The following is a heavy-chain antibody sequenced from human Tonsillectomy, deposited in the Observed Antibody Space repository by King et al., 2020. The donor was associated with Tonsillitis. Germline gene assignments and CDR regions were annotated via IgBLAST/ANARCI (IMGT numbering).Heavy chain of an antibody. CDR2: IYYSGST. J-gene: IGHJ3*02. V-gene: IGHV4-59*01. CDR3: ARALGDPDAFDI. CDR1: GGSISSYY. D-gene: IGHD7-27*01. Sequence: QLQESGPGLVKPSETLSLTCTVSGGSISSYYWSWIRQPPGKGLEWIGYIYYSGSTHYNPSLKSRVTISVDTSKNQFSLKLSSVTAADTAVYYCARALGDPDAFDIWGQGTMVTVSS.